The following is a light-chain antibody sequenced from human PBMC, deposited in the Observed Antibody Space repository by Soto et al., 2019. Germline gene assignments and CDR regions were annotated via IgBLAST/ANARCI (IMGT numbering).Light chain of an antibody. CDR3: HQYHSSST. J-gene: IGKJ4*01. CDR1: QNINRW. Sequence: DIQMTQSPSTLSAAVGDRVTITCRASQNINRWLAWYQQKPGKAPKLLIYKASTLERGVPSRFRGSGSETELTLTISSLQPDDFATYYCHQYHSSSTFGGGTTVDIK. V-gene: IGKV1-5*03. CDR2: KAS.